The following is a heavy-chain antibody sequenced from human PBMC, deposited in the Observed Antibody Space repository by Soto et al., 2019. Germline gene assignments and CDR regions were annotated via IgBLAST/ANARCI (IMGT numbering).Heavy chain of an antibody. CDR2: ISDYNGST. CDR3: AREGYYSGSGTYSPPRYYGMDV. D-gene: IGHD3-10*01. Sequence: GASVKVSCKASGYTFSSYGLSWVRQAPGQGLEWMGWISDYNGSTHYAQKFQGRVIMTTDTSTRTAYMELRSLRSDDTAVYFCAREGYYSGSGTYSPPRYYGMDVWG. CDR1: GYTFSSYG. J-gene: IGHJ6*02. V-gene: IGHV1-18*01.